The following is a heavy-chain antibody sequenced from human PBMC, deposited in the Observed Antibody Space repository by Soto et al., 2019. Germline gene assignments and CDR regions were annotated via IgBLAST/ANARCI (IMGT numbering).Heavy chain of an antibody. Sequence: DVQLVESGGGLVQPGESLRLSCAASGFIFSNYWMSWVRQAPGKGPEWVANIKQDGTEKFYVDSVKGRFTVSRDNAKNSLFLQMNSVRPEDTAIYYCASAHRWGRGTLVTVSS. CDR2: IKQDGTEK. J-gene: IGHJ1*01. CDR3: ASAHR. V-gene: IGHV3-7*01. CDR1: GFIFSNYW.